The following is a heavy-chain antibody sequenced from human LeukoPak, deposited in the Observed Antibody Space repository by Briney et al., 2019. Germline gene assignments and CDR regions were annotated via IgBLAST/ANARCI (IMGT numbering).Heavy chain of an antibody. CDR1: GGTLSSYA. D-gene: IGHD2-2*01. V-gene: IGHV1-69*05. Sequence: GASVKVSCKASGGTLSSYAISWVRQAPGQGLEWMGGIIPIFGTANYTQKFQGRVTITTDESTSTAYMELSSLRSEDTAVYYCARHAGPLGYCSSTSCLNWFDPWGQGTLVTVSS. CDR2: IIPIFGTA. J-gene: IGHJ5*02. CDR3: ARHAGPLGYCSSTSCLNWFDP.